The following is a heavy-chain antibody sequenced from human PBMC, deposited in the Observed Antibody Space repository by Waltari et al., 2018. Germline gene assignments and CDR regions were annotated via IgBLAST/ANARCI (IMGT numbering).Heavy chain of an antibody. D-gene: IGHD1-26*01. CDR2: MNPNSGNT. J-gene: IGHJ4*02. CDR1: GYTFTSYD. V-gene: IGHV1-8*01. Sequence: QVQLVQSGAEVKKPGASVKVSCKASGYTFTSYDINWVRQATGQGLEWMGWMNPNSGNTGYAQKFQGRVTMTRNTSISTAYMELSSLRSEDTAVYYWARSDPTSGSYAFDYWGQGTLVTVSS. CDR3: ARSDPTSGSYAFDY.